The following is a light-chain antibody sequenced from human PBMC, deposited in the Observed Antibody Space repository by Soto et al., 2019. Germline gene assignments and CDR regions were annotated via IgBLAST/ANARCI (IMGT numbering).Light chain of an antibody. CDR2: AAS. CDR3: QQSYSTPMIT. CDR1: QSISSY. V-gene: IGKV1-39*01. J-gene: IGKJ5*01. Sequence: DIQMTQSPSSLSASVGDRVTITCRASQSISSYLNWYQQKPGKAPKLLIYAASSLQGGVPSRFSGSGSGTDFTLTISSLQPEDFATYYCQQSYSTPMITFGQGTRLEIK.